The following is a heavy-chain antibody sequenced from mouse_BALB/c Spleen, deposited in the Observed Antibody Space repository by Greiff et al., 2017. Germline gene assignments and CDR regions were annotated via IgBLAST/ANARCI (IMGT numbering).Heavy chain of an antibody. D-gene: IGHD1-1*01. CDR3: ARSYYGSRDAMDY. J-gene: IGHJ4*01. CDR2: INPSSGYT. CDR1: GYTFTSYT. Sequence: QVQLQQSAAELARPGASVKMSCKASGYTFTSYTMHWVKQRPGQGLEWIGYINPSSGYTEYNQKFKDKTTLTADKSSSTAYMQLSSLTSEDSAVYYCARSYYGSRDAMDYWGQGTSVTVSS. V-gene: IGHV1-4*02.